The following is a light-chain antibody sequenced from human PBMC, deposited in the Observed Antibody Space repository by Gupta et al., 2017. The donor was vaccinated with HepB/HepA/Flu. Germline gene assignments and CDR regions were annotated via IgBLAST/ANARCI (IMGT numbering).Light chain of an antibody. V-gene: IGKV1D-12*01. CDR2: SAS. CDR3: QQDNSFNS. CDR1: FDIGNS. J-gene: IGKJ4*01. Sequence: DIQMTQSPSSVSASVGDRVTITCRASFDIGNSLVWYQQKPGEGPKVLIYSASKLQSGVPSRFSGSGSGTEFSLTRSPRLTEDFANYCGQQDNSFNSFGRGTKVEVK.